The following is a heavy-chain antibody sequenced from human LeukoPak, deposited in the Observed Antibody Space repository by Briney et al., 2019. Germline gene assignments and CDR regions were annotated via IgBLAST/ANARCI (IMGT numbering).Heavy chain of an antibody. D-gene: IGHD3-3*01. V-gene: IGHV3-23*01. CDR1: GFTFSSYA. CDR3: ATDYRRILVWFPYYFDY. CDR2: ISGSGGRT. Sequence: GGSLRLSCAAPGFTFSSYAMSWVRQAPGKGLEWVSAISGSGGRTYYADCVRGRCTISRDNAKNTLYLQMSSLRAEDTAVYYCATDYRRILVWFPYYFDYWGQGTLVTVSS. J-gene: IGHJ4*02.